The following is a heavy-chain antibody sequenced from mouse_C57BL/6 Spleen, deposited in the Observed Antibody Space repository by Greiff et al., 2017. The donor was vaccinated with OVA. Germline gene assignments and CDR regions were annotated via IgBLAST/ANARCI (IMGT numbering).Heavy chain of an antibody. CDR2: IYPGSGNT. Sequence: VQWVESGAELVRPGASVKLSCKASGYTFTDYYINWVKQRPGQGLEWIARIYPGSGNTYYNEKFKGKATLTAEKSSSTAYMQLSSLTSEDSAVYFCAKGGYYGDAMDYWGQGTSVTVSS. V-gene: IGHV1-76*01. CDR1: GYTFTDYY. D-gene: IGHD2-3*01. CDR3: AKGGYYGDAMDY. J-gene: IGHJ4*01.